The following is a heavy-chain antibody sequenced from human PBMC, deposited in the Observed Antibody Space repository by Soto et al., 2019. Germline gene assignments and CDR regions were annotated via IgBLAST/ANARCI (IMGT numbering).Heavy chain of an antibody. Sequence: QVQLVASGGGVVQPGTSLRLSCATSGFTFSSYGMYWVRQAPGTGLEWVAVIWYEGANEYYADSVKGRFTISRDNSKNTLYLQMTSLRAEDTAIYYCAKDVGNSWSYYFDFWGQGTLVTVAS. CDR2: IWYEGANE. V-gene: IGHV3-33*06. D-gene: IGHD6-13*01. J-gene: IGHJ4*02. CDR1: GFTFSSYG. CDR3: AKDVGNSWSYYFDF.